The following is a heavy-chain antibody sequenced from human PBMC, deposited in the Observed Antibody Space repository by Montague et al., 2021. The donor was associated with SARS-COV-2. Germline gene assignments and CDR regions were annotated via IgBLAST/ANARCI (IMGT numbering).Heavy chain of an antibody. J-gene: IGHJ6*02. CDR1: GFTFSSYS. Sequence: SLRLSCSASGFTFSSYSMNWVRQAPGKGLEWVSSISSSSSYIYYADSVKGRFTISRDNAKNSLYLQRNSLRAKDTAVYFCAREKTVVIITGYYYYGVDVWGQGTTVTVSS. CDR3: AREKTVVIITGYYYYGVDV. CDR2: ISSSSSYI. D-gene: IGHD3-10*01. V-gene: IGHV3-21*01.